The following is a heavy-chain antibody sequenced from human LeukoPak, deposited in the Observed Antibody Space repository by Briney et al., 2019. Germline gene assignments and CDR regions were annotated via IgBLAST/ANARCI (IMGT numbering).Heavy chain of an antibody. J-gene: IGHJ6*03. CDR1: GYTFTSYG. CDR3: ARDSYPNYDFWSGYYRYYYYMDV. D-gene: IGHD3-3*01. CDR2: ISAYNGNT. Sequence: ASVKVSCKASGYTFTSYGISWVRQAPGQGLEWMGWISAYNGNTNYAQKLQGRVTMTTDTSTSTAYMELRSLRSDDTAVYYCARDSYPNYDFWSGYYRYYYYMDVWGKGTTVTVSS. V-gene: IGHV1-18*01.